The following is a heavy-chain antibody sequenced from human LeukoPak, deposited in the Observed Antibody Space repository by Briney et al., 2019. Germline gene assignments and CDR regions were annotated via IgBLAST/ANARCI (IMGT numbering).Heavy chain of an antibody. CDR2: INPKTGGT. Sequence: PAASVKVSCKASGYTSTGYYVHWVRQAPGQGLEWMGRINPKTGGTDYAQKFQGRVTMTRDTSTSTVYMELSSLRSEDTAVYYCARDRDDSSGYYYAVDFDYWGQGTLVTVSS. CDR1: GYTSTGYY. V-gene: IGHV1-2*06. CDR3: ARDRDDSSGYYYAVDFDY. J-gene: IGHJ4*02. D-gene: IGHD3-22*01.